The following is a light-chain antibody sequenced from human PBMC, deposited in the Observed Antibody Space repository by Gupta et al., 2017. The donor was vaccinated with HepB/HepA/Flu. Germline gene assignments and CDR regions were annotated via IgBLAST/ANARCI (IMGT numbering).Light chain of an antibody. CDR1: TSNIGRNT. CDR2: INH. Sequence: HSVLTQPPSASGTPGQRVTVSCSGSTSNIGRNTVNWYRQVPGTAPHLLIYINHQRPSGVPDRFSFSNSGTSASPAISGLQSEEEADYDCSSWDDSLNGFYVFGTGTKVTVL. V-gene: IGLV1-44*01. CDR3: SSWDDSLNGFYV. J-gene: IGLJ1*01.